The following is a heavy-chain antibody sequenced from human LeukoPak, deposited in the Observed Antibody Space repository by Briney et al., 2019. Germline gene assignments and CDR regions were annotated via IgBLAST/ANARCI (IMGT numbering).Heavy chain of an antibody. Sequence: GASVKVSCKASGYTFTSYGISWVRQAPGQGLEWMGWISAYNGNTNYAQKLQGRVTITADESTSTAYMELSSLRSEDTAVYYCARATTVVGPDYWGQGTLVTVSS. CDR1: GYTFTSYG. CDR3: ARATTVVGPDY. D-gene: IGHD4-23*01. CDR2: ISAYNGNT. J-gene: IGHJ4*02. V-gene: IGHV1-18*01.